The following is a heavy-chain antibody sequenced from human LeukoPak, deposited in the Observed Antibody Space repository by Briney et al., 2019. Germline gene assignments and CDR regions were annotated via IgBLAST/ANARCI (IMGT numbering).Heavy chain of an antibody. Sequence: GGSLRLSCAASGLTVSSNYMSWVRQAPGKGLEWVSIIYNDGSTYYAASTKGRFTISRDNSKNTLYLQVNSLRAEDTAMYYCARNILFACDIWGQGTMVTVSS. V-gene: IGHV3-53*01. CDR2: IYNDGST. CDR1: GLTVSSNY. CDR3: ARNILFACDI. J-gene: IGHJ3*02.